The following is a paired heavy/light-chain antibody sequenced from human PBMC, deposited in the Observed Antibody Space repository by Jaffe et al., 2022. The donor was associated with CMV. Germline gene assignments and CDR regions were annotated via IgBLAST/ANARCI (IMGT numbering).Heavy chain of an antibody. CDR1: GFTFRDYG. J-gene: IGHJ4*02. Sequence: EVQLLESGGGLVRPGGSLRLSCAASGFTFRDYGMGWVRQAPGRGLELVSQISGSGSFRTAQYADSVTGRFSISKDISKNALYLQMENLRAEDTAIYYCAKGGDWNVHYFDFWGQGTLVTVSS. CDR3: AKGGDWNVHYFDF. CDR2: ISGSGSFRTA. V-gene: IGHV3-23*01. D-gene: IGHD1-1*01.
Light chain of an antibody. J-gene: IGLJ3*02. V-gene: IGLV4-69*02. CDR1: SGHSSYA. CDR2: LNGDGSH. Sequence: QQDLTQSPSASASLGASVKLTCTLDSGHSSYAIAWHQQRPEKAPRYLMKLNGDGSHIKGDGIPDRFSGSSSGTERYLTISSLQSEDEADYYCQTWGTGVRKVFGGGTKLTVL. CDR3: QTWGTGVRKV.